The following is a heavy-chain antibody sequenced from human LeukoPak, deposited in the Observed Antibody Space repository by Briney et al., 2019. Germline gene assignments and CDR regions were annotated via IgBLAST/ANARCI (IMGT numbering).Heavy chain of an antibody. CDR2: INHSGST. CDR1: GGSFSGYY. V-gene: IGHV4-34*01. CDR3: ATQAAAGPFNWFDP. D-gene: IGHD6-13*01. Sequence: SETLSLTCAVYGGSFSGYYWSWIRQPPGKGLEWIGEINHSGSTNYNPSLKSRVTISVDTSKNQFSLKLSSVTAADTAVYYCATQAAAGPFNWFDPWGQGTLVTVSS. J-gene: IGHJ5*02.